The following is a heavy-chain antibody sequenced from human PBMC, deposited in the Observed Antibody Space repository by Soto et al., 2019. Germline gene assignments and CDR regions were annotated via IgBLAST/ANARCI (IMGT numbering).Heavy chain of an antibody. CDR2: IYPGDSDT. J-gene: IGHJ3*02. D-gene: IGHD3-22*01. CDR1: GYSFTSYW. V-gene: IGHV5-51*01. CDR3: ARPPYYYDSSGYYLGVEAFDI. Sequence: GESLKISCKGSGYSFTSYWIGWVRQMPGKGLEWMGIIYPGDSDTRYSPSFQGQVTISADKSISTAYLQWSSLKASDTAMYYCARPPYYYDSSGYYLGVEAFDIWGQGTMVTVSS.